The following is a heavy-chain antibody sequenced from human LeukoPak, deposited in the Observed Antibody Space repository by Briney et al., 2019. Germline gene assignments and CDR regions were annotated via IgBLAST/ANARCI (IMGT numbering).Heavy chain of an antibody. CDR1: GFTFSSYG. V-gene: IGHV3-23*01. CDR3: AKGSREWELLDAFDI. D-gene: IGHD1-26*01. J-gene: IGHJ3*02. Sequence: GGSLRLSCAASGFTFSSYGMSWVRQAPGKGLEWVSGISGSGGRTDYADSVKGRFIISRDNAKNTLFLQRNSLRAEDTAVYYCAKGSREWELLDAFDIWGQGTMVTVSS. CDR2: ISGSGGRT.